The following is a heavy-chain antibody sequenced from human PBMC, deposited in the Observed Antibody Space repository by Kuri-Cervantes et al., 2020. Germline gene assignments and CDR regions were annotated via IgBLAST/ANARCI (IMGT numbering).Heavy chain of an antibody. Sequence: GSLRLSCAVSGGSISSSNWWSWVRQPPGKGLEWIGEIYHSGSTNYNPSLKSRVTISVDTSKNQFSLKLSSVTAADTAVYYCARGYDSSGYYYKSPWSSYYGMDVWGQGTTVTVSS. D-gene: IGHD3-22*01. V-gene: IGHV4-4*02. CDR3: ARGYDSSGYYYKSPWSSYYGMDV. CDR1: GGSISSSNW. J-gene: IGHJ6*02. CDR2: IYHSGST.